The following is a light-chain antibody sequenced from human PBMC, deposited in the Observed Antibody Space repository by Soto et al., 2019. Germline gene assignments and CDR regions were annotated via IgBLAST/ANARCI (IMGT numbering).Light chain of an antibody. CDR2: ASS. V-gene: IGKV1-17*03. J-gene: IGKJ5*01. CDR3: LQHTSYPFT. CDR1: QDISTS. Sequence: DIQMTQSPSAMSASIGDRVTITCRASQDISTSLAWFQQKPGRVPTRLIYASSTLERGVPSRFSGSGSGTEFTLTISGLQPEDFATYYCLQHTSYPFTFSQGTRLEIK.